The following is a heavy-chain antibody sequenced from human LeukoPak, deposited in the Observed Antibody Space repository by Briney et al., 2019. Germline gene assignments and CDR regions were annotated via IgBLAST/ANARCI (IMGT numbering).Heavy chain of an antibody. CDR2: INHSGRT. J-gene: IGHJ4*02. CDR3: ASGHVEMATITVY. D-gene: IGHD5-24*01. CDR1: GGSFSGYY. V-gene: IGHV4-34*01. Sequence: SETLSLTCAVYGGSFSGYYWSWIREPPGKRLEWIGEINHSGRTNYNPSPQSRVTISLDPSKHQFSLKLSSVTAADTAVYYCASGHVEMATITVYWGQGTLVTVSP.